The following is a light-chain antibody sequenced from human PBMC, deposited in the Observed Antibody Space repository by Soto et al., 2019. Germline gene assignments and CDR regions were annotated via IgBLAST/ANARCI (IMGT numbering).Light chain of an antibody. V-gene: IGKV1-5*03. CDR1: QSISNW. CDR3: QQYDFYPLT. Sequence: QMTQGPSTLSASVGDRVTITCRASQSISNWLAWFQQKPGKAPNLLIYKASTLQSGVPSRFSGSRSGTEFARTISSLQPDDFATYYCQQYDFYPLTFGGGTKVEI. CDR2: KAS. J-gene: IGKJ4*01.